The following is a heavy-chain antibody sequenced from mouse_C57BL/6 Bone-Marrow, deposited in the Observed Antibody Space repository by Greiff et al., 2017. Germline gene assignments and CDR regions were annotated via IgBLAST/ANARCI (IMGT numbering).Heavy chain of an antibody. CDR1: GYTFTSYW. CDR3: ASWDCDV. Sequence: QVQLQQPGAELVRPGTSVKLSCKASGYTFTSYWLHWVKQRPGQGLEWIGVIDPSDSYTNYNQKFKGKATLTVDTSSSPAYMQLSSLTSEDSAVYYCASWDCDVWGTGTTVTVSS. V-gene: IGHV1-59*01. J-gene: IGHJ1*03. CDR2: IDPSDSYT.